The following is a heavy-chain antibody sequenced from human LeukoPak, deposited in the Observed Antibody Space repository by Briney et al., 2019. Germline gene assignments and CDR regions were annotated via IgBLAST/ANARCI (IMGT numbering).Heavy chain of an antibody. D-gene: IGHD3-9*01. V-gene: IGHV5-51*01. CDR2: IYPGDSDT. Sequence: GESLKISCKGSGYSFTTYWIGWVRQMPGKGLEWMGIIYPGDSDTRYSPSFQGQVTISADKSISTAYLQWSSLKASDTAMYYCARQKPYYDILTGYSDYWGQGTLVTVSS. J-gene: IGHJ4*02. CDR3: ARQKPYYDILTGYSDY. CDR1: GYSFTTYW.